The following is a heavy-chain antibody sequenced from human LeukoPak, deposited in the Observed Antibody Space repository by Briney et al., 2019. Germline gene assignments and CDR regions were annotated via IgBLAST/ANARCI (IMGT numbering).Heavy chain of an antibody. V-gene: IGHV3-23*01. J-gene: IGHJ4*02. D-gene: IGHD6-13*01. CDR2: ISGNDGGTT. CDR1: GFTFSSYS. CDR3: AKSRVATGTFYFDY. Sequence: GGSLRLSCAASGFTFSSYSMSWVRQAPGKGLEWVSGISGNDGGTTYYADSVKGRFSISRDESKNTLYLQMNSLRVEDTAIYYCAKSRVATGTFYFDYWGQGTLVTVSS.